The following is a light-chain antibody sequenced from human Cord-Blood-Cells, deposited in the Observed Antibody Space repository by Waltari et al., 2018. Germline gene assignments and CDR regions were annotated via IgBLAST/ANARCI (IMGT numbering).Light chain of an antibody. Sequence: EIVLTQSPATLSLSPGERATLSCRASQSVSSYLAWYQQKPGQAPRLLSYDASNRATGIPARFSGSGSGTDFTLTISSLEPEDCAVYYCQQRSNWPPRLTFGGGTKVEIK. V-gene: IGKV3-11*01. CDR1: QSVSSY. CDR3: QQRSNWPPRLT. CDR2: DAS. J-gene: IGKJ4*01.